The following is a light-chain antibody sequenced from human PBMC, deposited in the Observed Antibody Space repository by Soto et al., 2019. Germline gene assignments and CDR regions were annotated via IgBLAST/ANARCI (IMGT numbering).Light chain of an antibody. CDR2: DAS. Sequence: EMVVTQSPATLSVSPGDRVTLSCRTSQDVSSKLAWYQQKPGQPPSLLIYDASTRATGTPARFSGSGSGTEFTFAVSSLQSEDYALYFCQQYIRWQLTLGGGTKVEIK. J-gene: IGKJ4*01. CDR3: QQYIRWQLT. CDR1: QDVSSK. V-gene: IGKV3D-15*01.